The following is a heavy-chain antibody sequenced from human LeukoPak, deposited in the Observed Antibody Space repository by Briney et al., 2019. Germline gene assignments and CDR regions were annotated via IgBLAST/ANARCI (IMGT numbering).Heavy chain of an antibody. D-gene: IGHD4-23*01. V-gene: IGHV4-34*01. CDR1: GGSFSGYY. J-gene: IGHJ4*02. CDR2: INHSGST. CDR3: ARGGATVVTPGFDY. Sequence: SETPSLTCAVYGGSFSGYYWSWIRQPPGKGLEWIGEINHSGSTNYNPSLKSRVTISVDTSKNQFSLKLSSVTAADTAVYYCARGGATVVTPGFDYWGQGTLVTVSS.